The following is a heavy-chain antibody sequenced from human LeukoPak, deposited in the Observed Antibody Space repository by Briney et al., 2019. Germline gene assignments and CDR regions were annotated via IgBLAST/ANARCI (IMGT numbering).Heavy chain of an antibody. CDR1: GFTFNSYA. V-gene: IGHV3-23*01. D-gene: IGHD6-13*01. Sequence: GGSLRLSCAPSGFTFNSYAMSWVRQAPGKGLQSVSAISGSGGSTFYADSVKGRFTISRDNSKNTLSLQMNSLRAEDTAVYYCAKAQDPIAAAGTSPFDYWGQGTLVTVSS. CDR3: AKAQDPIAAAGTSPFDY. CDR2: ISGSGGST. J-gene: IGHJ4*02.